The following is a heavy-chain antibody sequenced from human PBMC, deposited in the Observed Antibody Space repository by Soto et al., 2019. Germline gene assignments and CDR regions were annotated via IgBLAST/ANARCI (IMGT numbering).Heavy chain of an antibody. CDR1: GYSFTSYW. Sequence: GESLKISCKGSGYSFTSYWIGWVRQMPGKGLEWMGIIYPGDSDTRYSPSFQGQVTISADKSISTAYLQWSSLKASDTAMYDCARHWGGYSGYDDAFDIWDQGTMVTVSS. CDR3: ARHWGGYSGYDDAFDI. CDR2: IYPGDSDT. V-gene: IGHV5-51*01. J-gene: IGHJ3*02. D-gene: IGHD5-12*01.